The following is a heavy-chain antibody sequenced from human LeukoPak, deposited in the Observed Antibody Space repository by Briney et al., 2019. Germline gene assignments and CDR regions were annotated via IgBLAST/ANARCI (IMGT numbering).Heavy chain of an antibody. CDR3: ARVGEGAAKD. CDR2: ISYDGSNK. V-gene: IGHV3-30*14. Sequence: GGSLRLSCAASGFTFSSYAMHWVRQAPGKGLEWVAVISYDGSNKYYADSVKGRFTVSRDNSKNTLYLQMNSLRAEDTAVYYCARVGEGAAKDWGQGTLVTVSS. D-gene: IGHD1-26*01. CDR1: GFTFSSYA. J-gene: IGHJ4*02.